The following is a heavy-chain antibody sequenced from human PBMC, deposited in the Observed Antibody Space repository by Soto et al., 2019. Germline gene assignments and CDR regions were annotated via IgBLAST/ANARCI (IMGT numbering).Heavy chain of an antibody. Sequence: QVQLVESGGGVVQPGRSLRLSCAASGFTFSNYGMHWVRQAPGKGLEWVAVISYHGSDKYYADSVKGRFTIYRDNSKNTLYLQMDSLRAEDTDVYYCAKDHLTTTVTTVGYWGQGTLVTVSS. CDR1: GFTFSNYG. V-gene: IGHV3-30*18. D-gene: IGHD4-17*01. CDR3: AKDHLTTTVTTVGY. CDR2: ISYHGSDK. J-gene: IGHJ4*02.